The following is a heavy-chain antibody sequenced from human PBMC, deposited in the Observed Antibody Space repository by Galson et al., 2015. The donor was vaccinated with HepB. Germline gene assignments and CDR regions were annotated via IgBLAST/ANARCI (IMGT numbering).Heavy chain of an antibody. Sequence: SLRLSCATSGFSFSDSAMNWVRQAPGKGLEWVSSINGGSTTIHYADSLRGRVTISRDNTNNSLYLHMNTLQVEGTAVYYCTRGGGSFGYWGQGTLVTVSS. V-gene: IGHV3-21*06. CDR3: TRGGGSFGY. CDR1: GFSFSDSA. D-gene: IGHD1-26*01. J-gene: IGHJ4*02. CDR2: INGGSTTI.